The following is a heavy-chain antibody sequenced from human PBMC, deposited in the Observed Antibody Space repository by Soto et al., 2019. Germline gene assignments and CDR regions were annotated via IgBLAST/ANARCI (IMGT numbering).Heavy chain of an antibody. D-gene: IGHD1-26*01. Sequence: GXPRILSFAASGFTFGTYSMSWVRQAPGXGLEWVDKIXQDGSXKSYVEYVKGRXTISRENAXKSLYLQMNSLRDEDTDVYYCARDRMGATLHGYWGKGTLVTVYS. CDR1: GFTFGTYS. CDR2: IXQDGSXK. V-gene: IGHV3-7*05. CDR3: ARDRMGATLHGY. J-gene: IGHJ4*02.